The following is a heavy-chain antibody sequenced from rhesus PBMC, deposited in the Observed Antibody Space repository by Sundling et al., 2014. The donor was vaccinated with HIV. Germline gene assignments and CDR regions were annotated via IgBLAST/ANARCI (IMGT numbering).Heavy chain of an antibody. V-gene: IGHV3-103*01. Sequence: EVQLVETGGGLVQPGGSLKLSCEDSGFMFRSYGMSWVRQAPGKGLEWVSSINSGGATTYYADSVKGRFTISRDNSKNTLSLQMNSLRPEDTAVYYCAKAVYTNYVGYGLESWGQGVVVTVSS. CDR3: AKAVYTNYVGYGLES. D-gene: IGHD4-23*01. CDR2: INSGGATT. CDR1: GFMFRSYG. J-gene: IGHJ6*01.